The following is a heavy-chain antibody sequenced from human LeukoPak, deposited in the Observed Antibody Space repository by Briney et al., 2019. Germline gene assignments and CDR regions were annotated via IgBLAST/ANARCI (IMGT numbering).Heavy chain of an antibody. J-gene: IGHJ4*02. CDR2: FYAGATT. CDR3: ARFRDSHYLAPFDF. Sequence: PGGSLRLSCAVSGFSVSSNYMTWVRQAPGKGLESVSVFYAGATTYYADSVKGRFTISKDISKNTLSLQMNNLRAEDTAVYFCARFRDSHYLAPFDFWGQGALVTVSS. CDR1: GFSVSSNY. V-gene: IGHV3-53*01. D-gene: IGHD4-11*01.